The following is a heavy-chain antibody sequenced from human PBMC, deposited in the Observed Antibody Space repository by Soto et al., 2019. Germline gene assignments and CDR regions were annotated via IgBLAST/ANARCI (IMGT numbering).Heavy chain of an antibody. CDR3: ARVNRGSSGWYSY. CDR1: GFSLSNARMG. J-gene: IGHJ4*02. D-gene: IGHD6-19*01. Sequence: QVTLKESGPVLVNPTETLTLTCTVSGFSLSNARMGVSWIRQPPGKALEWLAHIFSNDEKSYSTSLKSRLTLSNDKSKSQVVLTMTNMHPVDTATYYCARVNRGSSGWYSYWGQGTLVTVSS. CDR2: IFSNDEK. V-gene: IGHV2-26*01.